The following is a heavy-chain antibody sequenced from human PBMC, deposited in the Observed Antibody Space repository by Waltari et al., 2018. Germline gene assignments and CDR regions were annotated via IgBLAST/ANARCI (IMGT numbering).Heavy chain of an antibody. CDR2: ISGRCGTA. Sequence: EVQLLESGGGLVQPGGSLRLSCAASGFTFSSYAMSWVRQAPGEGLAWVSGISGRCGTADHADAVKGRFTISRDNSKNTLYLRMNRLRVEDTAICYCAGDQGGVDSYWGQGTRVTVSS. D-gene: IGHD1-26*01. CDR1: GFTFSSYA. J-gene: IGHJ4*02. V-gene: IGHV3-23*01. CDR3: AGDQGGVDSY.